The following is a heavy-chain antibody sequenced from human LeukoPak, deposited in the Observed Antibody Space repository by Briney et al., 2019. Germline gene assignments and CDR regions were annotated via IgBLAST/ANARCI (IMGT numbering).Heavy chain of an antibody. CDR2: IYYSGST. V-gene: IGHV4-39*07. Sequence: SETLSLTCTVSGGSLSSSGSYWGWIRQPPGKGLEWVGNIYYSGSTYYNPSLKSRVTISVDTSKNQFSLKLNSVTAADTAVYYCARRAGAYSHPYDYWGQGTLVTVSS. CDR3: ARRAGAYSHPYDY. J-gene: IGHJ4*02. D-gene: IGHD2-15*01. CDR1: GGSLSSSGSY.